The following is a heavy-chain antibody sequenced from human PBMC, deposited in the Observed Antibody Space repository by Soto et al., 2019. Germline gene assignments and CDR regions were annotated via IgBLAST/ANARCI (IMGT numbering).Heavy chain of an antibody. V-gene: IGHV1-18*01. J-gene: IGHJ5*02. CDR2: ISAYNGNT. D-gene: IGHD2-15*01. Sequence: ASVKVSCKASGYTFTSYGISWVRQAPGQGLEWMGWISAYNGNTNYAQKLQGRVTMTTDTSTSTAYMELRSLRSDDTAVYYCARGGPLIVVVVAARQFDPWGQGTLVTVSS. CDR1: GYTFTSYG. CDR3: ARGGPLIVVVVAARQFDP.